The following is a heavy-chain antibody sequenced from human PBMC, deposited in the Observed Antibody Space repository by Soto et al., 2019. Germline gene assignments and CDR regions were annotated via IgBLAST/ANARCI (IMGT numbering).Heavy chain of an antibody. D-gene: IGHD2-2*01. J-gene: IGHJ3*02. CDR3: ARHPYSAPYIVLAPSSVVLHAFNI. V-gene: IGHV4-39*01. CDR2: IYYSGST. Sequence: QLQLQESGPGLVKPSETLSLTCTVSGGSISSSNRYWGWIRQPPGKGLEWIGSIYYSGSTYYNPSLKSRVTISVDASKNRFSLKLNSVTASDTAVYYCARHPYSAPYIVLAPSSVVLHAFNIWGQGTMVAVSS. CDR1: GGSISSSNRY.